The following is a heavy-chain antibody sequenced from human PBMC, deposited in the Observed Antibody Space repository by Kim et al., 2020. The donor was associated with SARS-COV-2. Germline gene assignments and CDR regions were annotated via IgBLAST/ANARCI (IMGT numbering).Heavy chain of an antibody. J-gene: IGHJ5*02. CDR2: IYYSGST. Sequence: SETLSLTCSVSGGSISSYYWSWIRQPPGKGLEWIGYIYYSGSTNYNPSLKSRVTMSVDTSKKQFSLKLRSVTAADTAVYYCARFKIAAAGTNWFDPWGQGTLVTVSS. V-gene: IGHV4-59*13. CDR1: GGSISSYY. D-gene: IGHD6-13*01. CDR3: ARFKIAAAGTNWFDP.